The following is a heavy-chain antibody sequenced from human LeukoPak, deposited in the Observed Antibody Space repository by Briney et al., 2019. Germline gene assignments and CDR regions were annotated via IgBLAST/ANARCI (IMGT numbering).Heavy chain of an antibody. Sequence: SETLSLTCAVYGGSFSGYYWSWIRQPPGKGLEWIGEINHSGSTNYNPSLKSRVTISVDTSKNQFSLKLSSVTAADTAVYYCARAHYDFWSGYAEEYYYYYYMDVWGKGTTVTVSS. CDR3: ARAHYDFWSGYAEEYYYYYYMDV. V-gene: IGHV4-34*01. D-gene: IGHD3-3*01. CDR2: INHSGST. CDR1: GGSFSGYY. J-gene: IGHJ6*03.